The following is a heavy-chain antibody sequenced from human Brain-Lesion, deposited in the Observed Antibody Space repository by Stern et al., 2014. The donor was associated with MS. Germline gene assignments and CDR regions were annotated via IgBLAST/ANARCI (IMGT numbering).Heavy chain of an antibody. CDR3: ARGPRRYYGSESPNTYYYGMDV. CDR1: GFIFSDYY. V-gene: IGHV3-11*01. CDR2: IGRSGDSV. D-gene: IGHD3-10*01. J-gene: IGHJ6*02. Sequence: VQLVESGGGLVKPRGSLRLSCAASGFIFSDYYMSWIRQAPGKGLEWVSYIGRSGDSVYYADSVKGRFTISRDNAKNSLYLQMNSLRAEDTAVYYCARGPRRYYGSESPNTYYYGMDVWGQGTTVTVSS.